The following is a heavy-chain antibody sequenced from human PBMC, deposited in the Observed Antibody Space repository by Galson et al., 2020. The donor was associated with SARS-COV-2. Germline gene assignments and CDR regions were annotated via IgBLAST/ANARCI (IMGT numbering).Heavy chain of an antibody. CDR3: ARALFIREAVTYYYYYYGMDV. CDR1: LGSITSGRYY. Sequence: SQTPSHTPTVPLGSITSGRYYSRWFRQHPGKGLQWIVYIYYSGSPNHNPPLTRRLTTPVDTSTNQFSLKLGSVTAADTAVYYCARALFIREAVTYYYYYYGMDVGGQGTTVTVSS. D-gene: IGHD4-4*01. J-gene: IGHJ6*02. CDR2: IYYSGSP. V-gene: IGHV4-31*03.